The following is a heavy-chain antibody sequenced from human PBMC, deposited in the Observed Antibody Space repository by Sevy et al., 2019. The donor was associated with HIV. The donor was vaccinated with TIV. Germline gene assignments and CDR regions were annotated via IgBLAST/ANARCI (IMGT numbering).Heavy chain of an antibody. Sequence: ASVKFSCKASGYTFTSYDINWVRQATGQGLEWMGWMNPNSGNTGYAQKFQGRVTMTRNTSISTAYMELSSLRSEDTAVNYGATGLPRKPDRFGTYYYGSGSQKPYYYDGMDVWGQGTTVTVSS. J-gene: IGHJ6*02. V-gene: IGHV1-8*01. D-gene: IGHD3-10*01. CDR3: ATGLPRKPDRFGTYYYGSGSQKPYYYDGMDV. CDR1: GYTFTSYD. CDR2: MNPNSGNT.